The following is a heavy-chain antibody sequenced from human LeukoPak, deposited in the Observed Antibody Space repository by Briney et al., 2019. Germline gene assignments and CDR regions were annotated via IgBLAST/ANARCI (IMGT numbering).Heavy chain of an antibody. V-gene: IGHV4-34*01. J-gene: IGHJ4*02. Sequence: PSETLSLTCAVYGGSFSDYYWSWIRQPPGKGLEWIGEINHSGSTNYNPSLKGRVTISVDTSKNQFSLKLSSVTAADTAVYYCARGDSSDLFDYWGQGTLVTVSS. CDR2: INHSGST. CDR3: ARGDSSDLFDY. CDR1: GGSFSDYY. D-gene: IGHD6-6*01.